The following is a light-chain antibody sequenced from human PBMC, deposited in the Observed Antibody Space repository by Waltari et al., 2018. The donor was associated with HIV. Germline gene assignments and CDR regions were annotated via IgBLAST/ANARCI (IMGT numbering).Light chain of an antibody. CDR2: NND. J-gene: IGLJ2*01. CDR3: AAWDDSLKDVL. V-gene: IGLV1-44*01. Sequence: SVLTQPPSASGTPGLRVTFSCSGGSSSIGSNTVNWYQQVHGAAPRLLIYNNDRRPSGVPDRFSGSKSGTSASLAIRGLQSEDEADYYCAAWDDSLKDVLFGGGTKLTVL. CDR1: SSSIGSNT.